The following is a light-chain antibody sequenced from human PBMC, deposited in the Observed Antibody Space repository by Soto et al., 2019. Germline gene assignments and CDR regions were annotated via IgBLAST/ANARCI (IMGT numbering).Light chain of an antibody. V-gene: IGKV4-1*01. CDR3: EQYYSTPCT. CDR1: QSVLYSSNNKNY. Sequence: DIVMTQSPDSLAVSLGERATINCKSSQSVLYSSNNKNYLAWYQQKPGQPPKLLIYWASTRESGVPDRFSGGGLGTDFTLTITSLQAEDVAVDYYEQYYSTPCTFGGGTKVEIK. CDR2: WAS. J-gene: IGKJ4*01.